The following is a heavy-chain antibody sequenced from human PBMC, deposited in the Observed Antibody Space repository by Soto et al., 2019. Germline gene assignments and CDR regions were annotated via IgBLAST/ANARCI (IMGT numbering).Heavy chain of an antibody. CDR1: GGSISSSSYY. D-gene: IGHD3-3*01. Sequence: QLQLQESGPGLVKPSETLSLTCTVSGGSISSSSYYWGWIRQPPGKGLEWIGSIYYSGSTYYNPSLKSRVPISVDTSKNQFSLKLSSVTAADTAVYYCARHFRPVRVTIFGVPPPDPYYFDYWGQGTLVTVSS. CDR2: IYYSGST. V-gene: IGHV4-39*01. J-gene: IGHJ4*02. CDR3: ARHFRPVRVTIFGVPPPDPYYFDY.